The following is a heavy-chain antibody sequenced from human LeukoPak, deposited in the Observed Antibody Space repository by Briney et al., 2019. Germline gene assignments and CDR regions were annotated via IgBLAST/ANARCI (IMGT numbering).Heavy chain of an antibody. V-gene: IGHV1-18*01. CDR1: GYSFTSYG. J-gene: IGHJ4*02. CDR2: ISTDNGNT. D-gene: IGHD5-18*01. Sequence: GASVKVSCKTSGYSFTSYGINWVRQAPGQGLEWMGWISTDNGNTDYAPNLQGRVTMTTDTSTSTAYMELRSLRSDDTAVYYRARGYSYGYGPLDYWGQGTLVTVSS. CDR3: ARGYSYGYGPLDY.